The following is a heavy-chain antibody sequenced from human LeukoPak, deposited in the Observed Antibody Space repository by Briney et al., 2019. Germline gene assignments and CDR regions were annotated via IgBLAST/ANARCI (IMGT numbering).Heavy chain of an antibody. J-gene: IGHJ4*02. V-gene: IGHV4-34*01. CDR1: GASFSRDY. CDR2: VNQSGST. CDR3: ARGVLKNYDFWSGYINYFDY. D-gene: IGHD3-3*01. Sequence: SETLSLTCAVYGASFSRDYWSWIRQPPGKGLEWIGEVNQSGSTKYNPSLKSRVTISVDTSKNQFSLKLSSVTAADTAVYYCARGVLKNYDFWSGYINYFDYWGQGTLVTVSS.